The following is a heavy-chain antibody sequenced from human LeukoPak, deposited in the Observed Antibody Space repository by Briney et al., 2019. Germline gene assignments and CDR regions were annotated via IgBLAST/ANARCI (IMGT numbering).Heavy chain of an antibody. CDR3: AKSETYYDFWSGYPHDY. CDR2: IRYDGSNK. D-gene: IGHD3-3*01. CDR1: GFTFSSYG. V-gene: IGHV3-30*02. Sequence: GGSLRLSCAASGFTFSSYGMHWVRQAPGKGLEWVAFIRYDGSNKYYADSVKGRFTISRDNSKNTLYLQMNSLRAEDTAVYYCAKSETYYDFWSGYPHDYWGQGTLVTVSS. J-gene: IGHJ4*02.